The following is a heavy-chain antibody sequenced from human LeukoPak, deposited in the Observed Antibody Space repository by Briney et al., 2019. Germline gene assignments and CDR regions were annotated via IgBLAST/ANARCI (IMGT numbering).Heavy chain of an antibody. V-gene: IGHV1-69*13. J-gene: IGHJ4*02. CDR1: GGTFSSYA. CDR3: ASLPPYSGYDTAPDYFDY. CDR2: IIPIFGTA. Sequence: ASVKVSCKASGGTFSSYAISWVRQAPGQGLEWMGGIIPIFGTANYARKFQGRVTITADESTSTAYMELSSLRSEDTAVYYCASLPPYSGYDTAPDYFDYWGQGTLVTVSS. D-gene: IGHD5-12*01.